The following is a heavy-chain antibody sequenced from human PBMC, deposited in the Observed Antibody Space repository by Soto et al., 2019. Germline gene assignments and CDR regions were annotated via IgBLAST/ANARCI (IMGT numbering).Heavy chain of an antibody. D-gene: IGHD3-3*01. CDR1: GFTFSSYA. V-gene: IGHV3-23*01. Sequence: HPGGSLRLSCAASGFTFSSYAMSWVRQAPGKGLEWVSAISGSGGSTYYADSVKGRFTISRDNSKNTLYLQMNSLRAEDTAVYYCARSYLRFLEWFPTDYWGQGILVTVSS. CDR3: ARSYLRFLEWFPTDY. J-gene: IGHJ4*02. CDR2: ISGSGGST.